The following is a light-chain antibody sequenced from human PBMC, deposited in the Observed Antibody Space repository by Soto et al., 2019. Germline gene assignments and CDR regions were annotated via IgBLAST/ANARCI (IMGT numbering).Light chain of an antibody. J-gene: IGLJ2*01. CDR2: GVR. Sequence: QSALTQPTSVSGSPGQSITISCTGNSNDIGSYDYVSWYQQHPGKAPRLLIHGVRNRPSGISSRFSASKSGLTASLTISGLQAEDEADYYCAGWDDSLSGVVFGGGTKLTVL. CDR1: SNDIGSYDY. V-gene: IGLV2-14*01. CDR3: AGWDDSLSGVV.